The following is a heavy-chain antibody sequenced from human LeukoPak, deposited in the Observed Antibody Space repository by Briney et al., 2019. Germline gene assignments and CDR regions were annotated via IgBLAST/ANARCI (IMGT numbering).Heavy chain of an antibody. J-gene: IGHJ4*02. CDR2: ISGSGGST. CDR3: AKDLIRRDGVADWNDY. Sequence: GGSLRLSCAASGFTFSSYAMSWVRQAPGKGLEWVSAISGSGGSTYYADSVKGRFTISRDSSKNTLYLQMNSLRAEDTAVYYCAKDLIRRDGVADWNDYWGQGTLVTVSS. D-gene: IGHD1-1*01. V-gene: IGHV3-23*01. CDR1: GFTFSSYA.